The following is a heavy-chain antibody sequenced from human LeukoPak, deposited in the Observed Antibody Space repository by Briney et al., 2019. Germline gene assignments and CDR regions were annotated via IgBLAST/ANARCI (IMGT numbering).Heavy chain of an antibody. CDR2: IYPGNSDT. J-gene: IGHJ5*02. CDR1: GYSFTTYW. D-gene: IGHD6-13*01. V-gene: IGHV5-51*01. Sequence: GESLKISCKGSGYSFTTYWIAWVRQMPGKGLEWMGLIYPGNSDTRYSPSFQGQVTISADKSIDTAYLQWSSLQASDTAIYYCARNGAAGTPNRFFNWFDPWGQGSLATVSS. CDR3: ARNGAAGTPNRFFNWFDP.